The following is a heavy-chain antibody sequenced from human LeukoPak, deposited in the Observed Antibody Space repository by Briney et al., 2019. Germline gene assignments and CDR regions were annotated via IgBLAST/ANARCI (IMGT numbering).Heavy chain of an antibody. Sequence: GASVKVSCKASGGTFSSYAISWVRQAPGQGLEWMGGIIPIFGTANYAQKFQGRVTITADESTSTVYMELSSLRSEDTAVYYCARDPQYYYDSSGYYTRFDPWGQGTLVTVSS. CDR2: IIPIFGTA. J-gene: IGHJ5*02. V-gene: IGHV1-69*13. CDR3: ARDPQYYYDSSGYYTRFDP. D-gene: IGHD3-22*01. CDR1: GGTFSSYA.